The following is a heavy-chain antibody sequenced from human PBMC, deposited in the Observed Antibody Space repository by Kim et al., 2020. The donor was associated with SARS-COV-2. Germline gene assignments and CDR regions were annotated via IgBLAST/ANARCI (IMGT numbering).Heavy chain of an antibody. D-gene: IGHD4-17*01. V-gene: IGHV4-34*01. CDR2: INHSGST. CDR3: ARGVAAGYGGNSLANYYYYGMDV. J-gene: IGHJ6*02. CDR1: GGSFSGYY. Sequence: SETLSLTCAVYGGSFSGYYWSWIRQPPGKGLEWIGEINHSGSTNYNPSLKSRVTISVDTSKNQFSLKLSSVTAADTAVYYCARGVAAGYGGNSLANYYYYGMDVWGQGTTVTVSS.